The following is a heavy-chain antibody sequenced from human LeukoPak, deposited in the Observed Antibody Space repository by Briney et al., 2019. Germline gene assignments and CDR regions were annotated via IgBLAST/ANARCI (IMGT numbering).Heavy chain of an antibody. CDR2: INTNSGGT. CDR3: ARADVLDVSQYLIGP. D-gene: IGHD2-2*02. V-gene: IGHV1-2*02. CDR1: GYSFTDYY. J-gene: IGHJ5*02. Sequence: ASVKVSCKPSGYSFTDYYMHWVRPAPGQGLEWMGWINTNSGGTSTAQKFQCRITMTRYTSITTVYMKAGWLTSYDTAIDYCARADVLDVSQYLIGPWGQGTLVTVSS.